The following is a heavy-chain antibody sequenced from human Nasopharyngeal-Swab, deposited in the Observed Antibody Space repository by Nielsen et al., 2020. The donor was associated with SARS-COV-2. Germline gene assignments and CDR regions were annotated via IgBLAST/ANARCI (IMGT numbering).Heavy chain of an antibody. Sequence: SETLSLTCTVSGVSISSGGFYWSWIRQQPGKGLEWIADISYSGSTDYNPSLKSRLRISVDTSKNQISLQLSSVTAADTAVYYCATGDGSYNDYWGQGTLVTVSS. CDR1: GVSISSGGFY. J-gene: IGHJ4*02. V-gene: IGHV4-31*03. D-gene: IGHD3-10*01. CDR3: ATGDGSYNDY. CDR2: ISYSGST.